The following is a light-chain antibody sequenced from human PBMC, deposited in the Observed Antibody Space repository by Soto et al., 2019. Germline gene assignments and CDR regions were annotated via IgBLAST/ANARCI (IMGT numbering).Light chain of an antibody. CDR1: QGISSY. Sequence: DIQMTQSPSSLSASVGDRVTITCRASQGISSYLAWYQEKPAKVPKLLIYAASTLQSGVPSRFSGSGSGTDYTLTISSLQPEDVATYYCQKYNSVPFTFGPGTKVDIK. V-gene: IGKV1-27*01. CDR2: AAS. CDR3: QKYNSVPFT. J-gene: IGKJ3*01.